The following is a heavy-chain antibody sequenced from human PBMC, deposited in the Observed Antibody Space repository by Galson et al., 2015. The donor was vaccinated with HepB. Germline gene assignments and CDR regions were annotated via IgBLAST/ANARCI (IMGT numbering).Heavy chain of an antibody. CDR1: GFTFSSYA. J-gene: IGHJ4*02. Sequence: SLRLSCAASGFTFSSYAMSWVRQAPGKGLEWVSAISGSGGSTYYADSVKGRFTISRDNSKNTLYLQMNSLRAEDTAVYYCAKSNYGYIHGYYWGQGTLVTVSS. CDR3: AKSNYGYIHGYY. V-gene: IGHV3-23*01. D-gene: IGHD5-18*01. CDR2: ISGSGGST.